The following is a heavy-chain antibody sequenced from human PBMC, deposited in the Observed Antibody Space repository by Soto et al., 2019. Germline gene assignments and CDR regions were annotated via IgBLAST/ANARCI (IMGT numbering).Heavy chain of an antibody. J-gene: IGHJ6*02. CDR3: ARWSIAARRYNYGMDV. CDR2: IDPSDSYS. D-gene: IGHD6-6*01. Sequence: PGESMKISCKGSGYSFTSYWVSWVRQMPGKGLEWMGRIDPSDSYSNYIPSFQGHATPPADRSISPAYLQWTRLKASDTSPTYSARWSIAARRYNYGMDVWGQGTTVTVPS. CDR1: GYSFTSYW. V-gene: IGHV5-10-1*01.